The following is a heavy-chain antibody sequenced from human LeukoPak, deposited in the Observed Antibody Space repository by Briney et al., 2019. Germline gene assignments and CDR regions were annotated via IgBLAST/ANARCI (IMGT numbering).Heavy chain of an antibody. CDR2: INRGGST. J-gene: IGHJ3*01. D-gene: IGHD1-26*01. V-gene: IGHV4-34*01. CDR3: ARNGIIDAFDV. CDR1: GGSFNDYY. Sequence: SETLSLTCAVYGGSFNDYYWSWVRQPPGKGLEWIGEINRGGSTNYSPSLKSRVTISVDTSKSQFSLKLTSVTAADTAVYYCARNGIIDAFDVWGQGTLVIVSS.